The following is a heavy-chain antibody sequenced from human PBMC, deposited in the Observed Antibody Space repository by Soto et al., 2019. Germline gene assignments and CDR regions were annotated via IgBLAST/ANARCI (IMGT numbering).Heavy chain of an antibody. D-gene: IGHD2-2*01. CDR2: IYFSGST. CDR1: GGPISSGDYY. J-gene: IGHJ6*02. CDR3: ARSLTVVVPVASDYGLDV. V-gene: IGHV4-30-4*01. Sequence: PSETLSLTCTVSGGPISSGDYYWSWIRQPPGKGLEWIGYIYFSGSTYYNPSLKSRVTISVDTSKNQFSLKLSSVSAADTAVYYCARSLTVVVPVASDYGLDVWGQGTTVTVSS.